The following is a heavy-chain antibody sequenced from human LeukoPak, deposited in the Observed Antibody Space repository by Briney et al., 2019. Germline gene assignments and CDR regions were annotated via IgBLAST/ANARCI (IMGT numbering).Heavy chain of an antibody. D-gene: IGHD3-22*01. CDR2: ISYDGSNK. Sequence: GGSLRLSCAASGFTFSSYGMHWVRQAPGKGLEWVAVISYDGSNKYYADSVKGRFTISRDNSKNTLYLQMNSLRAEDTAVYYCAKGLDSSGYGYFDYWGQGTLVTVSS. CDR1: GFTFSSYG. J-gene: IGHJ4*02. CDR3: AKGLDSSGYGYFDY. V-gene: IGHV3-30*18.